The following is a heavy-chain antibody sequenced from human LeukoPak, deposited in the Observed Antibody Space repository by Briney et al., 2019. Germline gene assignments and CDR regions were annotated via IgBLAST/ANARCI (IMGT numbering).Heavy chain of an antibody. D-gene: IGHD3-22*01. CDR1: GFTFSTYS. CDR3: ARGPHDYYDSSGYYLFDY. J-gene: IGHJ4*02. CDR2: ISSSSSYI. V-gene: IGHV3-21*01. Sequence: GGSLRLSCAASGFTFSTYSMNWVRQAPGKGLEWVSSISSSSSYIYYADSVKGRFTISRDNSKNSQYLQMNSLRAEDTAVYYCARGPHDYYDSSGYYLFDYWGQGTLVTVSS.